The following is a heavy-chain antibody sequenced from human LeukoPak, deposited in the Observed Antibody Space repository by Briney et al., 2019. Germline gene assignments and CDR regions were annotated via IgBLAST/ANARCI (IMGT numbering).Heavy chain of an antibody. Sequence: SVKVSCKASGGTFSSYAISWVRQAPGQGLEWMGGIIPIFGTANYAQKFQGRVTITADESTSTAYMELSSLRSEGTAVYYCAMRAYCSSTSCPAKKGYYYYYMDVRGKGTTVTVSS. CDR2: IIPIFGTA. CDR1: GGTFSSYA. J-gene: IGHJ6*03. V-gene: IGHV1-69*01. D-gene: IGHD2-2*01. CDR3: AMRAYCSSTSCPAKKGYYYYYMDV.